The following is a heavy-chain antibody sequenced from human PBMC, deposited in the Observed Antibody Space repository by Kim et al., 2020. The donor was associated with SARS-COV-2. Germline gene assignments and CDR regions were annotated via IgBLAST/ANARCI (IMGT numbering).Heavy chain of an antibody. Sequence: ASVKVSCQASGYTFTSYDINWVRQATGQGLEWMGWMNPNSGNTGYAQKFQGRVTMTRNTSISTAYMELSSLRSEDTAVYYCARIYSSSWYGVGVDYWGQGTLVTVSS. J-gene: IGHJ4*02. CDR2: MNPNSGNT. D-gene: IGHD6-13*01. CDR3: ARIYSSSWYGVGVDY. CDR1: GYTFTSYD. V-gene: IGHV1-8*01.